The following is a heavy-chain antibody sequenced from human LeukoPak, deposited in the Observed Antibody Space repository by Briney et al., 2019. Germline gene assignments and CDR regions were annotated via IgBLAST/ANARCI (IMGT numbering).Heavy chain of an antibody. CDR1: DGTISPYY. D-gene: IGHD6-19*01. CDR3: ARGRLSVADLDV. CDR2: IYYTGST. Sequence: PSETLSLTCTVSDGTISPYYLSWIRQPPGKGLEWIGYIYYTGSTNYNPSLKSRVTISLDTSKNQFSLRLTSVTAADTAVYYCARGRLSVADLDVWGQGTTVTVSS. J-gene: IGHJ6*02. V-gene: IGHV4-59*01.